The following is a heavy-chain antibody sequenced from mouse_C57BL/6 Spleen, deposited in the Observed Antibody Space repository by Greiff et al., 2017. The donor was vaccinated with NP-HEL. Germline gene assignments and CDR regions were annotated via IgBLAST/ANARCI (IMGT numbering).Heavy chain of an antibody. V-gene: IGHV2-5*01. CDR1: GFSLTSYG. Sequence: QVQLQKSGPGLVQPSQSLSITCTVSGFSLTSYGVHWVRQSPGKGLEWLGVIWRGGSTDYNAAFMSRLSITKDNSKSQVFFKMNSLQADDTAIYYCAKTSYYYGSYYYAMDYWGQGTSVTVSS. CDR2: IWRGGST. J-gene: IGHJ4*01. CDR3: AKTSYYYGSYYYAMDY. D-gene: IGHD1-1*01.